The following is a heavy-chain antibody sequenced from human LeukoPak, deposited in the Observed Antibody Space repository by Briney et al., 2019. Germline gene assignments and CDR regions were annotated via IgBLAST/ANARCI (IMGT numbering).Heavy chain of an antibody. V-gene: IGHV1-69*05. Sequence: SVKVSCKASGGTFSSYAISWVRQAPGQGLEWMGGIIPIFGTANYAQKFQGRVTITTDESTSTAYMELSSLRSEDTAVYYCARDLYYDFWSGQKTYYMDVWGKGTTVTVSS. CDR3: ARDLYYDFWSGQKTYYMDV. CDR1: GGTFSSYA. J-gene: IGHJ6*03. CDR2: IIPIFGTA. D-gene: IGHD3-3*01.